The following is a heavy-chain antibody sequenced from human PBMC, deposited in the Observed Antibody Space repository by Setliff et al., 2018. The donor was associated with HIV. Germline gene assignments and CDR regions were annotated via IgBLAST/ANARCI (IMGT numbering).Heavy chain of an antibody. Sequence: ASVKVSCKASGCTFTSYGISWVRQAPGQGLEWMGWISAYNGNTNYAQKLQGRVAMTADTSTSTAYMELRSLRSDDTAVYYCARDLDSSGYGDAFDIWGQGTMVTVSS. V-gene: IGHV1-18*01. CDR3: ARDLDSSGYGDAFDI. J-gene: IGHJ3*02. CDR1: GCTFTSYG. D-gene: IGHD3-22*01. CDR2: ISAYNGNT.